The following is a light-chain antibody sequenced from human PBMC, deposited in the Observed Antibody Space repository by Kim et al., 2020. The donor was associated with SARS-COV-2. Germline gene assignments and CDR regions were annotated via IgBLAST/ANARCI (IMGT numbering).Light chain of an antibody. CDR2: QDR. CDR3: QAWDSSTVV. J-gene: IGLJ2*01. Sequence: VATGQTASVTCSEEKLGNKYASWKQKKPGQSPGLVINQDRKRPSGIPERFTGSNSGNTAALTISGTQAMDEAGYYCQAWDSSTVVFGGGTQVTVL. V-gene: IGLV3-1*01. CDR1: KLGNKY.